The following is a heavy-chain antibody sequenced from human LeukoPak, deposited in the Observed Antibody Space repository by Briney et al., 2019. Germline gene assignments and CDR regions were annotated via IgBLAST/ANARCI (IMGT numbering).Heavy chain of an antibody. CDR2: IYHSGST. D-gene: IGHD3-22*01. CDR3: ARATGYDSSGHILFEYFDY. V-gene: IGHV4-30-2*01. Sequence: SETLSLTCAVSGGSISSGGYSWSWIRQPPGKGLEWIGYIYHSGSTYYNPSLKSRVTISVDRSKNQFSLKLSSVTAADTAVYYCARATGYDSSGHILFEYFDYWGQGTLVTVSS. J-gene: IGHJ4*02. CDR1: GGSISSGGYS.